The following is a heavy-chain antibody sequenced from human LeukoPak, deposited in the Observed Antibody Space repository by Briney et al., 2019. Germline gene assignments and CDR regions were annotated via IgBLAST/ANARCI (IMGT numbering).Heavy chain of an antibody. CDR2: IYHSGST. D-gene: IGHD5-24*01. Sequence: SETLSLTCAVSGGSISSGGYSWSWIRQPPGKGLEWIGYIYHSGSTYYNPSLKSRVTISVDRSKNQFSLKLSSVTAADTAVYYCARIAGDGFFDYWGQGTLVTVSS. J-gene: IGHJ4*02. V-gene: IGHV4-30-2*01. CDR3: ARIAGDGFFDY. CDR1: GGSISSGGYS.